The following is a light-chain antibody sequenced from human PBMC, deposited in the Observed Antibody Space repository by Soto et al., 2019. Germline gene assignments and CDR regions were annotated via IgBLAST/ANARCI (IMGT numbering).Light chain of an antibody. CDR2: EVS. CDR1: SSDVGDYNS. J-gene: IGLJ2*01. CDR3: SSYTTSSTVL. Sequence: QSVLTQPASVSGSPGQSITISCSGTSSDVGDYNSVSWYQQHPGKAPKLMIYEVSNRPSGISHRLSGSKSGNTASLTISWLRAEDEADYYCSSYTTSSTVLFGGGTKVTVL. V-gene: IGLV2-14*01.